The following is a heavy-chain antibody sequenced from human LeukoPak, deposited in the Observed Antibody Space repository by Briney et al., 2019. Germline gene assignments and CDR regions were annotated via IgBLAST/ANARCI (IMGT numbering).Heavy chain of an antibody. V-gene: IGHV3-48*03. CDR3: AKDPVPNWDSSGVGYFDY. D-gene: IGHD6-19*01. J-gene: IGHJ4*02. CDR2: ISSSGSTI. Sequence: GGSLRLSCAASGFTFSSYEMNWVRQAPGKGLEWVSYISSSGSTIYYADSVKGRFTISRDNAKNSLYLQMNSLRAEDMALYYCAKDPVPNWDSSGVGYFDYWGQGTLVTVSS. CDR1: GFTFSSYE.